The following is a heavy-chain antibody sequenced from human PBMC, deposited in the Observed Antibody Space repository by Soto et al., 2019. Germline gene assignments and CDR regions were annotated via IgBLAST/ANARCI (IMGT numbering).Heavy chain of an antibody. D-gene: IGHD5-18*01. CDR3: ASAGGIQLWPRLFDY. Sequence: PSETLSLTCTVSGGSISSGGYYWRWIRQHPGKGLEWIGYIYYSGSTYYNPYLKSRVNISVDTSKNQFSLKLSSVTAADTAVYYCASAGGIQLWPRLFDYWGQGTLVTVSS. V-gene: IGHV4-31*03. J-gene: IGHJ4*02. CDR1: GGSISSGGYY. CDR2: IYYSGST.